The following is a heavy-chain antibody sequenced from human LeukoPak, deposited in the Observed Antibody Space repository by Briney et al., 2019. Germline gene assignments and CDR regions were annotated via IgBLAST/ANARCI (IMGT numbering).Heavy chain of an antibody. CDR1: GYTFTSYY. CDR3: ARPTYYYDSSGYYCHHFDY. J-gene: IGHJ4*02. V-gene: IGHV1-46*01. Sequence: GALVKVSCKASGYTFTSYYLHWVRQAPGQGLEWMGIINPSGGNTNYAQKFQDRVTMTTDTSTSTAYMELRSLRSDDTAVYYCARPTYYYDSSGYYCHHFDYWGQGTLVTVSS. D-gene: IGHD3-22*01. CDR2: INPSGGNT.